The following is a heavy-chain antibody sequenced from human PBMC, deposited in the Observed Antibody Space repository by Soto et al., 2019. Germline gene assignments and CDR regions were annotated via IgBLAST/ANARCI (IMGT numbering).Heavy chain of an antibody. CDR1: GGSISRGGYS. V-gene: IGHV4-30-2*01. CDR3: ARAHYGDYGYVMDV. CDR2: IYHSGST. J-gene: IGHJ6*02. Sequence: SETLSLTCAVSGGSISRGGYSWSWIRQPPGKGLEWIGYIYHSGSTYYNPSLKSRVTISVDRSKNQFSLKLSSVTAADTAVYYCARAHYGDYGYVMDVWGQGTTVTVSS. D-gene: IGHD4-17*01.